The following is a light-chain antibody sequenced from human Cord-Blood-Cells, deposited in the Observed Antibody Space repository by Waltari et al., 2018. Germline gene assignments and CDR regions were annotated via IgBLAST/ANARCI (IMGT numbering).Light chain of an antibody. J-gene: IGLJ2*01. V-gene: IGLV2-11*01. Sequence: QSALTQPRSVSGSPGQSVTISCTGTSSDVGGYNYASWYHQHPGKAPKLMIYDVSKRPSGVPDRFSGSKSGNTASLTISGLQAEDEADYYCCSYAGSYVVFGGGTKLTVL. CDR3: CSYAGSYVV. CDR1: SSDVGGYNY. CDR2: DVS.